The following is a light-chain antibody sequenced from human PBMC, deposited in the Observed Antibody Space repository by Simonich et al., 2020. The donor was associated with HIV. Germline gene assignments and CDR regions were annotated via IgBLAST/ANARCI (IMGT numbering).Light chain of an antibody. Sequence: SYELTQPPSVSVSPGQTARITCSGDALPKQNAYWYQQKPGQAPGLVIYKDSERPSGIPERFSASSSGKTATLTISGVQAEDEADYYCQSSDGSNIYVVFGGGTKLTVL. CDR3: QSSDGSNIYVV. CDR2: KDS. J-gene: IGLJ2*01. CDR1: ALPKQN. V-gene: IGLV3-25*03.